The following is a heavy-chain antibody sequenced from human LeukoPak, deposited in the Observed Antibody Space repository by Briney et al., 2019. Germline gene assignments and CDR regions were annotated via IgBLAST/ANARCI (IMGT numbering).Heavy chain of an antibody. D-gene: IGHD3-22*01. CDR2: IYSGGST. J-gene: IGHJ3*02. V-gene: IGHV3-53*01. Sequence: AGSLSLSCAASGFTVSSNYMSWVGQAPGKGLKWVSVIYSGGSTYYADSVKGRFTIFRDDSKNTLYLQMNSLRAEDTAVYYCAREPDSSGGAFDIWGQGTMVTVSS. CDR3: AREPDSSGGAFDI. CDR1: GFTVSSNY.